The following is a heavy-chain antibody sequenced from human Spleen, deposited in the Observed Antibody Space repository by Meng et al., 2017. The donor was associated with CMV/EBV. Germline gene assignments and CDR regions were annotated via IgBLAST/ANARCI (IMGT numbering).Heavy chain of an antibody. CDR3: ARVQGYDHIWGSYRSIDY. Sequence: FIFNSYSMNWVSQAPGKGLEWVASISSNSYYIHYIDSVKGRFTISRDNAKKSLYLQMNNLRAEDTAVYYCARVQGYDHIWGSYRSIDYWGQGTLVTVSS. CDR1: FIFNSYS. D-gene: IGHD3-16*02. V-gene: IGHV3-21*01. CDR2: ISSNSYYI. J-gene: IGHJ4*02.